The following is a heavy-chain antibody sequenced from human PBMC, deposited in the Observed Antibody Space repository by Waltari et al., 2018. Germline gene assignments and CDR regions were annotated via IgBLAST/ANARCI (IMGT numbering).Heavy chain of an antibody. CDR3: ARSRAIVVVVAATPPRYFDL. V-gene: IGHV4-34*01. Sequence: QVQLQQWGAGLLKPSETLSLTCAVYGGSFSGYYWIWIRQPPGQGLEWIGEINHSGSTNYNPSLKSRVTISVDTSKNQFSLKLSSVTAADTAVYYCARSRAIVVVVAATPPRYFDLWGRGTLVTVSS. J-gene: IGHJ2*01. CDR1: GGSFSGYY. D-gene: IGHD2-15*01. CDR2: INHSGST.